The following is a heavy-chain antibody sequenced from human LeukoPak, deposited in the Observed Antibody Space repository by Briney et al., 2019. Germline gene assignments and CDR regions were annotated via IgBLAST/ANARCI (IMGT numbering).Heavy chain of an antibody. Sequence: GGSLRLSCAASGFTFSSYAMHWVRQAPGKGLEYVSAISSNGGSTYYANSVKGRFTISRDNSKNTLYLQMGSLRAEDMAVYYCARGMTAAMGTPDPFDYWGQGTLVTVSS. CDR2: ISSNGGST. CDR1: GFTFSSYA. CDR3: ARGMTAAMGTPDPFDY. V-gene: IGHV3-64*01. D-gene: IGHD2-21*02. J-gene: IGHJ4*02.